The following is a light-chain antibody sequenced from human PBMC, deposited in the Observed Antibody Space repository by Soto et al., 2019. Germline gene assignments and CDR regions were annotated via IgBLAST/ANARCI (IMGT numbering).Light chain of an antibody. CDR2: EGT. Sequence: QSALTQPASVSGSPGQSITISCTGTSSDVGNFNLVSWYLQHPGKAPKLLIYEGTERPSGVSNRFSGSKSGNTASLTISGLQAEDEDDYYCCSSATSGAWVFGGGTKLTVL. J-gene: IGLJ2*01. CDR1: SSDVGNFNL. CDR3: CSSATSGAWV. V-gene: IGLV2-23*01.